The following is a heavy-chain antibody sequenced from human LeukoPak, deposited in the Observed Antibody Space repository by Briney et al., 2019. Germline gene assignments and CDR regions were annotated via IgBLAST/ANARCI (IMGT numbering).Heavy chain of an antibody. V-gene: IGHV4-61*08. CDR3: ARDPPQIFPHAFDI. J-gene: IGHJ3*02. CDR2: IYYSGST. Sequence: PSETLSLTCTVSGDSISSGDYSWSWIRQPPGKGLEWLGYIYYSGSTNYNPSLKSRITISADTSKNQLSLKLSSVTAADTAVYYCARDPPQIFPHAFDIWGQGTMVTVSS. D-gene: IGHD3-9*01. CDR1: GDSISSGDYS.